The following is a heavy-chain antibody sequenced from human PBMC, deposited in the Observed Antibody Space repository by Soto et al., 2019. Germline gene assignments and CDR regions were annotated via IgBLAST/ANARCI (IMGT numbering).Heavy chain of an antibody. CDR1: GYTFTGYY. J-gene: IGHJ3*02. CDR2: INPNSGGT. V-gene: IGHV1-2*04. CDR3: ARSTCSGGSCYNSSDPYDAFDI. Sequence: ASVKVSCKASGYTFTGYYMHWVRQAPGQGLEWMGWINPNSGGTNYAQKFQGWVTMTRDTSISTAYMELSRLRSDDTAVYYCARSTCSGGSCYNSSDPYDAFDIWGQGTMVTVSS. D-gene: IGHD2-15*01.